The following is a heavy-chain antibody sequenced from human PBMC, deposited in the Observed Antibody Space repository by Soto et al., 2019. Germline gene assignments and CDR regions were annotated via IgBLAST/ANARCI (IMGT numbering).Heavy chain of an antibody. V-gene: IGHV4-59*01. CDR2: IYYSGST. D-gene: IGHD3-10*01. J-gene: IGHJ3*02. CDR1: GGSIRSYY. CDR3: ARDAQGWFGAFDI. Sequence: QVQLQESGPGLVKPSETLSLTCTVSGGSIRSYYWSWIRKPPGKGLEWIGYIYYSGSTNYNPSLKIRVTISVDTSKNQFSLKLSSVTAADTAVYYCARDAQGWFGAFDILGQGTMVTVSS.